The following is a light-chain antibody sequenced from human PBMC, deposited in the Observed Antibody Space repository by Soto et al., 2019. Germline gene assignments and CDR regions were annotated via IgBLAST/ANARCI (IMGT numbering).Light chain of an antibody. V-gene: IGLV2-14*01. J-gene: IGLJ1*01. CDR3: SSFTSSSALDV. CDR1: SSDIGAYGF. CDR2: EVS. Sequence: QSVLTQPASVSGSPGQSITISCTGTSSDIGAYGFVSWYQHHPGKAPTLLIYEVSYRPSGVSSRFSGSKSGNSASLTISGPQAEDEADYYCSSFTSSSALDVFGPGTKLTVL.